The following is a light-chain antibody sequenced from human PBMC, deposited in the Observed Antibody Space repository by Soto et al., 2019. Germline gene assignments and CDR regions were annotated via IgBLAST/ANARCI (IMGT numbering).Light chain of an antibody. CDR2: INSDGSH. CDR3: QTWGTGIHV. CDR1: SGHSSCA. Sequence: QPVLTQSPSASASLGASVKLTCTLSSGHSSCAIAWHQQQPEKGPRYLMKINSDGSHSKGDGIPDRFSGSSSGAERYLTISSLQSEDEADYYCQTWGTGIHVFGTGTKLPVL. V-gene: IGLV4-69*01. J-gene: IGLJ1*01.